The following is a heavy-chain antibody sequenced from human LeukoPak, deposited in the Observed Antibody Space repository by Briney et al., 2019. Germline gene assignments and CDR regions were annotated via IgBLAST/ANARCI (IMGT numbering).Heavy chain of an antibody. J-gene: IGHJ4*02. CDR2: ISSRSSYI. CDR1: GFIFSHYS. V-gene: IGHV3-21*01. Sequence: GGSLRLSCAASGFIFSHYSMNWVRQAPGKGLEWVSSISSRSSYIFYADSMKGRFTISRDNAKNTVYLQINSLRDEDTAVYYCARICSSTDCLIPDWGQGTLVTVSS. CDR3: ARICSSTDCLIPD. D-gene: IGHD2-2*01.